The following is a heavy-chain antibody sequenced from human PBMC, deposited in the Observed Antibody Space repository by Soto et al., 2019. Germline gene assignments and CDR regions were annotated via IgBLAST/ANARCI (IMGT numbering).Heavy chain of an antibody. CDR1: GYIFINYG. D-gene: IGHD5-12*01. Sequence: QVQLVQSGAEVRKPGSSVKVSCKASGYIFINYGIAWVRQAPGQGLEWMGWISAYSGNTHYASKVQGRLTMTTDTTTTEASMDLGSLAPGDTAVDYSAMVDNYITPTPQDVWGQGTTVTVSS. CDR3: AMVDNYITPTPQDV. CDR2: ISAYSGNT. V-gene: IGHV1-18*01. J-gene: IGHJ6*02.